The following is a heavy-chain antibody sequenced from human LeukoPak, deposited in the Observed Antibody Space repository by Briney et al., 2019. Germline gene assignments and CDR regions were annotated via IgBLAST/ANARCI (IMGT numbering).Heavy chain of an antibody. D-gene: IGHD6-13*01. CDR2: ISGSGDST. CDR3: ATHTSTWPDYFDY. J-gene: IGHJ4*02. CDR1: GFTLRSYA. Sequence: PGGSLRLSCADSGFTLRSYAMSWVRQAPGKGLEWVSTISGSGDSTYYAASVKGRFTISRDNSKSTLYLQMNSLRAEDTALYYCATHTSTWPDYFDYWGQGTLVTVSS. V-gene: IGHV3-23*01.